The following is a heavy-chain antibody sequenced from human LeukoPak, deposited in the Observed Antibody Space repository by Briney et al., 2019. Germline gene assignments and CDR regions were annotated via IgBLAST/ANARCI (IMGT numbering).Heavy chain of an antibody. D-gene: IGHD4-23*01. CDR2: IIPIFGTA. CDR1: GYIFISYG. V-gene: IGHV1-69*13. CDR3: ARDRYGGTASYYYYGMDV. Sequence: ASVKVSCKASGYIFISYGISWVRQAPGQGLEWMGGIIPIFGTANYAQKFQGRVTITADESTSTAYMELSSLRSEDTAVYYCARDRYGGTASYYYYGMDVWGQGTTVTVSS. J-gene: IGHJ6*02.